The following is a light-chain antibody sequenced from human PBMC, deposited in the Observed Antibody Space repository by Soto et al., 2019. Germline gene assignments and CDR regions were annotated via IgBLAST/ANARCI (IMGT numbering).Light chain of an antibody. J-gene: IGLJ1*01. CDR3: SSSTSISTYV. Sequence: QSVLTQPASVSGAPGQSITISCTGTSSDVGGYDFVSWYQHHPGKAPRLMIYDVSHRPSGVSDRFSASKSGNTASLTISGLLAEDEADYYCSSSTSISTYVFGTGTKVTV. CDR1: SSDVGGYDF. V-gene: IGLV2-14*03. CDR2: DVS.